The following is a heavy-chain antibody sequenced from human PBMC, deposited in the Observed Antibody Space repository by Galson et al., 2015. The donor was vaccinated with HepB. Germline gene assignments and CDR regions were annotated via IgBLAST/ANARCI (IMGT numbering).Heavy chain of an antibody. D-gene: IGHD6-13*01. V-gene: IGHV3-7*03. CDR2: IKSDGSEE. CDR1: GFTFSNYR. CDR3: ARDSGSRVPNSSSWYTWFDP. J-gene: IGHJ5*02. Sequence: SLRLSCAASGFTFSNYRMTWVRQVSGMGLEWVASIKSDGSEEYYVDSVKGRFTISRDNAKNSLYLQMNSLRADDTAVYYCARDSGSRVPNSSSWYTWFDPWGQGTLVTVSS.